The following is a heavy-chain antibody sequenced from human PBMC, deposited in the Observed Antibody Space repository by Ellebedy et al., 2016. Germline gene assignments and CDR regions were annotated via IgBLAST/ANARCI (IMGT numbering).Heavy chain of an antibody. CDR2: INSDGSST. D-gene: IGHD5-24*01. CDR1: GFRFSSYW. J-gene: IGHJ4*02. V-gene: IGHV3-74*01. Sequence: GESLKISCAASGFRFSSYWMHWVRQAPGKGLVWVSRINSDGSSTNYADSVKGRFTISRDNAKNTVYLQLNSLRAEDTAVYFCGRGNTIPGPEPLDYWGQGTLVTVSS. CDR3: GRGNTIPGPEPLDY.